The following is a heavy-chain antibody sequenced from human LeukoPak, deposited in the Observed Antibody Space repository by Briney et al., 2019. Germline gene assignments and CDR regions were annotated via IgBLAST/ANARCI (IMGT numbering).Heavy chain of an antibody. CDR2: SKSKTDGGTT. CDR1: GFTFSNAW. Sequence: PGGSLRLSCAASGFTFSNAWMNWVRQAPGKGLEWVGRSKSKTDGGTTDYAAPVKGRFTISRDDSKNTLYLQMNSLKTEDTAVYYCTTDPIRSGGSCYVGEYFQHWGQGTLVTVSS. D-gene: IGHD2-15*01. CDR3: TTDPIRSGGSCYVGEYFQH. V-gene: IGHV3-15*07. J-gene: IGHJ1*01.